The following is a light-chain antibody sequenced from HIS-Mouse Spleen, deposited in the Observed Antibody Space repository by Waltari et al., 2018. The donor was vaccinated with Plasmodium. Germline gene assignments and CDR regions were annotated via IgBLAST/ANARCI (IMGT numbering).Light chain of an antibody. Sequence: AIRMTRPPCSFSASTGARVTNTCRASQGISSYLAWYQQKPGKAPKLLIYAASTFQSGVPSRFSGSGSGTDFTLTISCLQSEDFATYYCQQYYSYPLTFGGGTKVEIK. CDR1: QGISSY. J-gene: IGKJ4*01. V-gene: IGKV1-8*01. CDR3: QQYYSYPLT. CDR2: AAS.